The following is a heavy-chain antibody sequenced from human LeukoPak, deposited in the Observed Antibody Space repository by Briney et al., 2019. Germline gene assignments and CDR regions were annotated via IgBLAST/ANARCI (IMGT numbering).Heavy chain of an antibody. D-gene: IGHD6-13*01. Sequence: GGSLRLSCAASGFTFSSYAMSWVRQAPGKGLEWVSAISGSGGSTYYADSVKGRFTISRDNSKNTLYLQMNSLRAEDTAVYYCARVRGSSWRFDYWGQGTLVTVSS. V-gene: IGHV3-23*01. J-gene: IGHJ4*02. CDR1: GFTFSSYA. CDR3: ARVRGSSWRFDY. CDR2: ISGSGGST.